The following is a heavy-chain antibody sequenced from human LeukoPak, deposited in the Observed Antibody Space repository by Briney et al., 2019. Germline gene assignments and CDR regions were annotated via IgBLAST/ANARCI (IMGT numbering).Heavy chain of an antibody. D-gene: IGHD6-19*01. J-gene: IGHJ4*02. Sequence: GRSLRLSCAASGFTFDDYAMHWVRQAPGRGLEWVSGISWNSGSIGYADSVKGRFTISRDNAKNSLYLQMNSLRAEDTALYYCAKGLQQWLVGMAFDYWGQGTLVTVSS. CDR3: AKGLQQWLVGMAFDY. V-gene: IGHV3-9*01. CDR2: ISWNSGSI. CDR1: GFTFDDYA.